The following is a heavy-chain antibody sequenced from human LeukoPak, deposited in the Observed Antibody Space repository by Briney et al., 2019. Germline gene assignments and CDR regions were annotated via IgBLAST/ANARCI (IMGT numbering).Heavy chain of an antibody. D-gene: IGHD3/OR15-3a*01. CDR1: GFTFDDYA. V-gene: IGHV3-9*03. Sequence: GRSLRLSCAASGFTFDDYAMHWVRQAPGKGLEWVSGISWNSGSISYADSVKGRFTISRDNAKNSLYLQMNSLRAEDMALYYCAKDNTPFGLGIDYWGQGTLVTVSS. CDR3: AKDNTPFGLGIDY. J-gene: IGHJ4*02. CDR2: ISWNSGSI.